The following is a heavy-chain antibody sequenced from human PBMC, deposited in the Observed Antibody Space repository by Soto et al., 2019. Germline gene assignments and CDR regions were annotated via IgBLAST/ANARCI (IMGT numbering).Heavy chain of an antibody. CDR3: SRDGSTSWYSYDYHGIDV. CDR2: INLDGSEK. CDR1: GFTFRTYW. J-gene: IGHJ6*02. D-gene: IGHD5-18*01. V-gene: IGHV3-7*05. Sequence: EVQLVESGGGLVQPGGSLRLSCAASGFTFRTYWLSWVRQVPGKGLEWVANINLDGSEKNYVDSVKGRFTISRDNARNSCYLHMSSLRADDAALYYCSRDGSTSWYSYDYHGIDVWGHGTTVTVSS.